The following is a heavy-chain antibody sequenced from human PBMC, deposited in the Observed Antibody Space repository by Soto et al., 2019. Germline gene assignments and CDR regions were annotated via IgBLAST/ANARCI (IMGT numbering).Heavy chain of an antibody. D-gene: IGHD6-19*01. CDR2: VSHDGRNT. CDR1: GFTFSDYA. Sequence: VQLVESGGGVVQPGRSLRLSCAASGFTFSDYAMHWVRQAPGKGLEWVAVVSHDGRNTHYADSVKGRFTISRDSSKNTVALEMASLRAEDTAVYYGAKGGRQGLVTSDFSYWGQGALVTVSS. CDR3: AKGGRQGLVTSDFSY. J-gene: IGHJ4*02. V-gene: IGHV3-30*18.